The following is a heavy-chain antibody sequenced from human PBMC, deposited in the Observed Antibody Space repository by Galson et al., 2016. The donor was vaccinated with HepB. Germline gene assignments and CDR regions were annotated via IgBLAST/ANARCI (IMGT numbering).Heavy chain of an antibody. CDR1: GSSISSGDYY. J-gene: IGHJ6*02. CDR3: AREESAGRDYYHAVDV. D-gene: IGHD4/OR15-4a*01. CDR2: IYYYGST. Sequence: TLSLTCTVSGSSISSGDYYWSWIRQHPGKGLEWIGYIYYYGSTYYSPSLRSRVHLSVDTSKNQFSLKLISVTAADTAVYYCAREESAGRDYYHAVDVWGQGTTVTVSS. V-gene: IGHV4-31*03.